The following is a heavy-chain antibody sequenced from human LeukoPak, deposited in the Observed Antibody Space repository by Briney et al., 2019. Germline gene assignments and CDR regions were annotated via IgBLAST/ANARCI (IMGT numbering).Heavy chain of an antibody. CDR3: ARVLYGGENWFDP. Sequence: GASVKVSCKASGYTFTGYYMHWVRQAPGQGLEWMGWINPNSGGTNYAQKFQGRVNMTRDTSISTAYMELSRLRSEDTAVYYCARVLYGGENWFDPWGQGPLVTVSS. CDR2: INPNSGGT. CDR1: GYTFTGYY. D-gene: IGHD4-23*01. J-gene: IGHJ5*02. V-gene: IGHV1-2*02.